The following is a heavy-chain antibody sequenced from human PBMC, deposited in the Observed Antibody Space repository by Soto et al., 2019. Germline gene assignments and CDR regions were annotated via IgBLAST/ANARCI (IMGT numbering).Heavy chain of an antibody. V-gene: IGHV4-34*01. CDR2: INHSGSP. D-gene: IGHD5-12*01. CDR3: AGGRPPIYSGPLSH. Sequence: SETLSLTCAVYGGSFTDYYWSWIRQPPGRGLEWIGEINHSGSPNYNPSLKSRVTISINTSKNQFSLNLSSVTAADTAVYYCAGGRPPIYSGPLSHWGQGTLVTVSS. J-gene: IGHJ4*02. CDR1: GGSFTDYY.